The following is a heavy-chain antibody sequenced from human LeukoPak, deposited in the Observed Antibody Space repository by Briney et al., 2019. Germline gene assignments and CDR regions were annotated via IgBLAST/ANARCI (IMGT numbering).Heavy chain of an antibody. D-gene: IGHD6-6*01. CDR2: ISAYNGYT. Sequence: ASVKVSCKTSGYTFTNYGVSWVRQAPGQGLEWMGWISAYNGYTNYAQKLQVRVTMTTDTSTSTAYMELSSLRSEDTAVYYCARGSYSSSSRGWFDPWGQGTLVTVSS. CDR3: ARGSYSSSSRGWFDP. V-gene: IGHV1-18*01. CDR1: GYTFTNYG. J-gene: IGHJ5*02.